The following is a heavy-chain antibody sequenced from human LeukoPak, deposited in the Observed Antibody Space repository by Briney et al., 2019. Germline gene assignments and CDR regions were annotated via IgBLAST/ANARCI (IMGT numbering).Heavy chain of an antibody. J-gene: IGHJ6*04. CDR2: IKEDGSEK. D-gene: IGHD4-23*01. V-gene: IGHV3-7*01. CDR1: GFTFSSHL. Sequence: PGGSLRLSRAAFGFTFSSHLMSWVRQAPGKGLEWVASIKEDGSEKYYVDSVKGRFTISRDNAKKSMYLQMNSLTAEDTAVYHCARDRFGGMDVWGKGTTVTVSS. CDR3: ARDRFGGMDV.